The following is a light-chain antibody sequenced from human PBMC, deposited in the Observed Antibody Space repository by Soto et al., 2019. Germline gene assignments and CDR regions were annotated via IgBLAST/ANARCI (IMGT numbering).Light chain of an antibody. J-gene: IGKJ1*01. V-gene: IGKV1-5*03. Sequence: IRMTQSPSSLSASVGDRFTITCRASQSISSYLNWYQQKPGKAPKLLIYKASTLKSGVPSRFSGSGSGTEFTLTISSLQPDDFATYYCQHYNSYSEAFGQGTKVDIK. CDR1: QSISSY. CDR3: QHYNSYSEA. CDR2: KAS.